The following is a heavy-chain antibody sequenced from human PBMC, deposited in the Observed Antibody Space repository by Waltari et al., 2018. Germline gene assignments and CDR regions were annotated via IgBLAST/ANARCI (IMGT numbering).Heavy chain of an antibody. Sequence: EVQVVESGGGLIQPGGSLRPACEASGVIVSNNYMNWVRQAPGKGLEWVSIMYSSGDTYYAASVEGRFTISRDNSKNTLYLQMNSLGAEDTAVYYCARDPSAPGGDVWGKGTTVTVSS. CDR3: ARDPSAPGGDV. CDR1: GVIVSNNY. D-gene: IGHD3-10*01. CDR2: MYSSGDT. J-gene: IGHJ6*04. V-gene: IGHV3-53*01.